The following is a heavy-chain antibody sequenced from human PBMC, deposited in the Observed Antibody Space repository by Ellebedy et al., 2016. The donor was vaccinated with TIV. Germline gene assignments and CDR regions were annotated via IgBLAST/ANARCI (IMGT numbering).Heavy chain of an antibody. V-gene: IGHV3-30*04. J-gene: IGHJ5*02. Sequence: GESLKISXAASGFTFSSYAMHWVRQAPGKGLEWVAVAVISYDGSNTYYADSVKGRFTISRDNSKNTLYLQMNSLRAEDTAVYYCARDGLRYFDWTRRNGWFDPWGQGTLVTVSS. CDR2: ISYDGSNT. CDR1: GFTFSSYA. CDR3: ARDGLRYFDWTRRNGWFDP. D-gene: IGHD3-9*01.